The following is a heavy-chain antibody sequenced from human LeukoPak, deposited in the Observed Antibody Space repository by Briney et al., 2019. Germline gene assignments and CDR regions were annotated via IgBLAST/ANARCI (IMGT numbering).Heavy chain of an antibody. CDR1: GYTFTGYY. D-gene: IGHD2-21*02. CDR3: ARGPVTADYYYYGMDV. CDR2: INPNSGGT. Sequence: ASVKVSCKASGYTFTGYYMHWVRQAPGQGLEWMGWINPNSGGTNYAQKFQGRVTMTRDTSISTAYMELSRLRSDDTAVYYCARGPVTADYYYYGMDVWGQGTTVTVSS. J-gene: IGHJ6*02. V-gene: IGHV1-2*02.